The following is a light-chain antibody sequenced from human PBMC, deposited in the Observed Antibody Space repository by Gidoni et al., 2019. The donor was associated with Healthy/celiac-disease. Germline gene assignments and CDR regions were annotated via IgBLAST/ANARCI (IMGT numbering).Light chain of an antibody. Sequence: SYELTQPPSVSVSPGQTASITCSGDKLGDKYGCWYQQKPGQSPVLVIYQDSKRPSGIPERFSGSNSGNTATLTISGTQAIDEADYYCQAWDSSTACVVFGGGTKLTVL. V-gene: IGLV3-1*01. CDR2: QDS. CDR3: QAWDSSTACVV. CDR1: KLGDKY. J-gene: IGLJ2*01.